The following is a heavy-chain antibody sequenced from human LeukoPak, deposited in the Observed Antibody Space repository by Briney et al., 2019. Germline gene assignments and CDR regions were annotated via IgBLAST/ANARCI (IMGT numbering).Heavy chain of an antibody. CDR3: ARDLGGNIPNYFDY. V-gene: IGHV1-69*05. CDR2: IIPIFGTE. D-gene: IGHD1-26*01. CDR1: GGTFSSYA. J-gene: IGHJ4*02. Sequence: SVKGSCKASGGTFSSYAISWVRQAPGQGLEWMGRIIPIFGTENFAQKFQGRVTITTDESTSSAYMELSSLRSEDTAVYYCARDLGGNIPNYFDYWGQGTLVTVSS.